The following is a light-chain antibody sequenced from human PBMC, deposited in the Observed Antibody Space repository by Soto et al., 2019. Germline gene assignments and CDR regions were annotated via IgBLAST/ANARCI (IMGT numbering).Light chain of an antibody. J-gene: IGKJ1*01. Sequence: EIVLTRSPGTLSLSPGERATLSCRASQSVSSSYLAWYQQKPGQAPRLLIYGASNRATGIPDRFSGSGSGTDFTLTISRLEPEDFAVYYCQQYGSSGTVGQGTKVDIK. CDR1: QSVSSSY. CDR2: GAS. CDR3: QQYGSSGT. V-gene: IGKV3-20*01.